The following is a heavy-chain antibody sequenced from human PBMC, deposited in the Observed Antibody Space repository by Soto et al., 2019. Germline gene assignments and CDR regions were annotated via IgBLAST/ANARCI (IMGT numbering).Heavy chain of an antibody. CDR1: GYTFTSYY. Sequence: QVQLVQSGAEVKKPGASVKVSCKASGYTFTSYYMHWVRQAPGQGLEWMGIINPSGGSTSYGQKFQGRVTMTRDTSTSTVYMELSSLRSEDTAVYYCARVTASGEIAYWGQGTLVTVSS. D-gene: IGHD3-16*01. V-gene: IGHV1-46*01. J-gene: IGHJ4*02. CDR3: ARVTASGEIAY. CDR2: INPSGGST.